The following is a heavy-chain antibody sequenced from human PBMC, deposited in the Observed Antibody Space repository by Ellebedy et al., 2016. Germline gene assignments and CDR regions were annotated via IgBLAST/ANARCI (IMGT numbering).Heavy chain of an antibody. CDR2: INHSGST. V-gene: IGHV4-38-2*02. J-gene: IGHJ6*03. Sequence: SETLSLTXTVPGYSISSGYCWSWIRQPPGKGLEWIGEINHSGSTNYNPSLKSRVTISVDTSKNQFSLKLSSVTAADTAVYYCAREPGITIVHYYMDVWGKGTTVTVSS. CDR1: GYSISSGYC. CDR3: AREPGITIVHYYMDV. D-gene: IGHD3-10*01.